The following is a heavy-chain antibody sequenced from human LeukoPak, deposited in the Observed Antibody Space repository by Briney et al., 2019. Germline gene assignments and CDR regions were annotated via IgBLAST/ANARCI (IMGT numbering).Heavy chain of an antibody. J-gene: IGHJ6*02. CDR2: ISGSGGST. V-gene: IGHV3-23*01. CDR1: GFTFSSYA. CDR3: AKGNNWNSFYGMDV. D-gene: IGHD1-1*01. Sequence: GGSLRLSCAASGFTFSSYAMSWVRQAPGKGLEWVSAISGSGGSTYYADSVKGRFTSSRDNSKNTLYLQMDSLRAEDTAVYYCAKGNNWNSFYGMDVWGQGTTVTVSS.